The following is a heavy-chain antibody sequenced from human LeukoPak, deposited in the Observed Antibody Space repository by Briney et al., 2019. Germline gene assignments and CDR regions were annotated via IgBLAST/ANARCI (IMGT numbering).Heavy chain of an antibody. CDR3: ARSVVITDFDY. D-gene: IGHD3-22*01. V-gene: IGHV1-18*01. J-gene: IGHJ4*02. CDR2: ISAYNGNT. Sequence: ASVKVSCKASGYTFASYGISWVRQAPGRGLEWMGWISAYNGNTNYAQKLQGRVTMTTDTSTSTAYMELRSLRSDDTAVYYCARSVVITDFDYWGQGTLVTVSS. CDR1: GYTFASYG.